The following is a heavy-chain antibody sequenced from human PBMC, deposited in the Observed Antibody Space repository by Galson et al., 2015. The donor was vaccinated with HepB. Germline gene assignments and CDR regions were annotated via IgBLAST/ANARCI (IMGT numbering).Heavy chain of an antibody. CDR1: GFTLSTYP. CDR2: IKPDGTTT. Sequence: SLRLSCAASGFTLSTYPMHWVRQAPGKGLVWASRIKPDGTTTAYADSVRGRFTISRDNAKNTLFLQMDSLRAEDTAVYYCARDEAFRIDYWGQGTLVTVSS. V-gene: IGHV3-74*01. CDR3: ARDEAFRIDY. J-gene: IGHJ4*02.